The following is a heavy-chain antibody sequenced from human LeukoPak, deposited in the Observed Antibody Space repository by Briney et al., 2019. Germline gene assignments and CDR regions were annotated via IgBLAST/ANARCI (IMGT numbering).Heavy chain of an antibody. CDR2: ISSSGSTI. CDR1: GFTFSSYE. J-gene: IGHJ6*03. Sequence: PGGSLRLSCAASGFTFSSYEMNWVRQAPGKGLEWVSYISSSGSTIYYADSVKGRFTISRDNAKNSLYLQMNSLRAEDTAVYYCATYSSPTRITMVRGVIISPPYYMDVWGKGTTVTISS. D-gene: IGHD3-10*01. CDR3: ATYSSPTRITMVRGVIISPPYYMDV. V-gene: IGHV3-48*03.